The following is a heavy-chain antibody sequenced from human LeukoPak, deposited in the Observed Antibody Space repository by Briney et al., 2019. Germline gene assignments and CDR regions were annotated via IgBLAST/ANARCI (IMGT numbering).Heavy chain of an antibody. D-gene: IGHD3-9*01. J-gene: IGHJ6*02. CDR3: ARDISYAMDV. CDR1: GFTFRTYT. Sequence: PGGSLRLSCAASGFTFRTYTMHWVRQAPGKGLEWVAVIWYDGGNKYYADSVKGRFTISRDSSKNTLYLQMNSLRAEDTAMYYCARDISYAMDVWGQGTTVTVSS. CDR2: IWYDGGNK. V-gene: IGHV3-33*01.